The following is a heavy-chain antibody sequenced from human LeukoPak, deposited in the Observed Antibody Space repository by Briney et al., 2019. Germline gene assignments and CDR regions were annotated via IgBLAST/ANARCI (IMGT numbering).Heavy chain of an antibody. Sequence: GGSLRLSCVASGFTFSSYEMNWVRQAPGKGLEWVAVISSDGNNKYYTASVKGRFIISRDNSKNTLYLQMNSLRTEDTAVYYCARDPPTYYDILTGHLDYWGQGTLVTVSS. V-gene: IGHV3-30-3*01. CDR3: ARDPPTYYDILTGHLDY. D-gene: IGHD3-9*01. J-gene: IGHJ4*02. CDR2: ISSDGNNK. CDR1: GFTFSSYE.